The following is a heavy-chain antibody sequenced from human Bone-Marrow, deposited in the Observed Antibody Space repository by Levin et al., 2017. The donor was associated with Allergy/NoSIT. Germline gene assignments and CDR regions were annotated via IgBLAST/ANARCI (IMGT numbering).Heavy chain of an antibody. J-gene: IGHJ4*02. D-gene: IGHD3-22*01. V-gene: IGHV1-24*01. CDR3: AIQEDGRGYFTFDY. CDR2: FNPEDVET. CDR1: EDSLTDFS. Sequence: GESLKISCKLSEDSLTDFSIHWVRRAPGKGLEWMGGFNPEDVETIYAQKFQGRVNMTEDTDTDTAYMQLSSLTSEDTAVYYCAIQEDGRGYFTFDYWGQGTLVTVSS.